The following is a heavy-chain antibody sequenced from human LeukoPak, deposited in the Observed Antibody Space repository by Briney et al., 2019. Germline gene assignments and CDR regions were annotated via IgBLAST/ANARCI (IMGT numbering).Heavy chain of an antibody. CDR3: ASDITMIVVVRGYFDY. CDR1: GFTFSSYA. V-gene: IGHV3-30-3*01. D-gene: IGHD3-22*01. J-gene: IGHJ4*02. Sequence: PGGSLRLSCAASGFTFSSYAMHWVRQAPGKGLEWVAVISYDGSNKYYADSVKGRFTISRDNSKNTLYLQMNSLRAEDTAVYYCASDITMIVVVRGYFDYWGQGTLVTVSS. CDR2: ISYDGSNK.